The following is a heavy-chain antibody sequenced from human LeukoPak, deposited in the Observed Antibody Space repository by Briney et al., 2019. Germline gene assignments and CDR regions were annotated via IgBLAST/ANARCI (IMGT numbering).Heavy chain of an antibody. D-gene: IGHD5-24*01. J-gene: IGHJ4*02. CDR2: ISHDGRTK. Sequence: TGKSLTLSCVVSGFNFDNFAMHWVRQPLGKGLEWVAVISHDGRTKYYADSMKGRITISRDNSKNTLFLQMNNLRSEDTAVYFCARPSPPGDGYNPPAHWGQGTLVTVSS. V-gene: IGHV3-30*04. CDR1: GFNFDNFA. CDR3: ARPSPPGDGYNPPAH.